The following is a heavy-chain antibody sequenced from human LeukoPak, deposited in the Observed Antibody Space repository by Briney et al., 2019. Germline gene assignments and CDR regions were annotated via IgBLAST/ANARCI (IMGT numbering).Heavy chain of an antibody. Sequence: SETLSLTCTVSGDSIRSYYWSWIRQPPGKGLEWIGEINHSGSTNYNPSLKSRVTISVDTSKNQFSLKLSSVTAADTAVYYCARGYHDHWGQGTLVTVSS. CDR2: INHSGST. D-gene: IGHD3-16*02. V-gene: IGHV4-34*01. J-gene: IGHJ4*02. CDR3: ARGYHDH. CDR1: GDSIRSYY.